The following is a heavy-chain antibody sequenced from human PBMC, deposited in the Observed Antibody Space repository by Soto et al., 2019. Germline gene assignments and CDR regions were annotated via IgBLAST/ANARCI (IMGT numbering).Heavy chain of an antibody. V-gene: IGHV4-39*01. D-gene: IGHD3-22*01. CDR1: GGSISSSSYY. CDR3: ARSSHRYDSSLYYFDY. CDR2: IYYSGST. Sequence: QLQLQESGPGLVKPSETLSLTCTVSGGSISSSSYYWGWIRQPPGKGLEWIGSIYYSGSTYYNPSLKIRVTISVDTSKNQFSLKLSSVTAADTAVYYCARSSHRYDSSLYYFDYWGQGTLVTVSS. J-gene: IGHJ4*02.